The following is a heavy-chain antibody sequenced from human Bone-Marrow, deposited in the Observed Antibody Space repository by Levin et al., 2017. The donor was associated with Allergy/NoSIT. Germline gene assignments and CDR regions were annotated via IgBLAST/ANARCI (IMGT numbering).Heavy chain of an antibody. CDR3: ARGRSPSGSYNTQPFDY. V-gene: IGHV1-46*01. CDR2: INPSGGST. J-gene: IGHJ4*02. CDR1: GYTFTSYY. D-gene: IGHD1-26*01. Sequence: ASVKVSCKASGYTFTSYYMHWVRQAPGQGLEWMGIINPSGGSTSYAQKFQGRVTMTRDTSTSTVYMELSSLRSEDTAVYYCARGRSPSGSYNTQPFDYWGQGTLVTVSS.